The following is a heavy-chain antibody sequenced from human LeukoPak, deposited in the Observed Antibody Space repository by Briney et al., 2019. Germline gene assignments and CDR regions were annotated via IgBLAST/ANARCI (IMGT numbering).Heavy chain of an antibody. D-gene: IGHD3-10*01. J-gene: IGHJ4*02. CDR3: AKSLLWFGELLFSLDY. CDR2: IKQDGSEK. V-gene: IGHV3-7*01. Sequence: PGGSLRLSCAASGFTFSSYWMSWVRQAPGKGLEWVANIKQDGSEKYYADSVKGRFTISRDNSKNTLYLQMNSLRAEDTAVYYCAKSLLWFGELLFSLDYWGQGTLVTVSS. CDR1: GFTFSSYW.